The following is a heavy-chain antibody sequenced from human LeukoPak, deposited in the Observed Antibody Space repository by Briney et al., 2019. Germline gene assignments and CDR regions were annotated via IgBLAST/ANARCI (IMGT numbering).Heavy chain of an antibody. CDR1: GGSISNYY. J-gene: IGHJ1*01. Sequence: SGTLSLTCTVSGGSISNYYWSWIRQPPGKGLECMGYIYYSGTTNYNPSLKSRVTISVDTSKNQFSLKLSSVTAADTAVYYCARHGGYSSPYLHWGQGTLVTVSS. D-gene: IGHD6-13*01. V-gene: IGHV4-59*08. CDR2: IYYSGTT. CDR3: ARHGGYSSPYLH.